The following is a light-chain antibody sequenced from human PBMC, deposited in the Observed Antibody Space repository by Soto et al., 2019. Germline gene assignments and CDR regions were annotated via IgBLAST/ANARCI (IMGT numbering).Light chain of an antibody. CDR1: SSDIGDYNF. J-gene: IGLJ1*01. CDR3: CSYAVSLIYI. V-gene: IGLV2-23*02. CDR2: EVT. Sequence: QSALTQPASVSGSPGQSITISCTGTSSDIGDYNFVSWYQQVPGKAPKLIIYEVTKRPSGVSPRFSGSKSGNTASPTISGLRAEDEGDYYCCSYAVSLIYIFGSGTKVTVL.